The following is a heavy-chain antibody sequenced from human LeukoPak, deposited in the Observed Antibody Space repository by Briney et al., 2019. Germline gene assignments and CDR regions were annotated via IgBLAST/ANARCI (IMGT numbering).Heavy chain of an antibody. CDR3: ARDFGTAYFDY. Sequence: PSETLSLTCTVSGGSISSYYWTWIRQPAGKGQEWIGRIYTTGSTNYNPSLNSRVTMSVDTSKKQFSLKLSSVTAADTAVYYCARDFGTAYFDYWGQGTLVTVSS. J-gene: IGHJ4*02. D-gene: IGHD3-3*01. CDR1: GGSISSYY. CDR2: IYTTGST. V-gene: IGHV4-4*07.